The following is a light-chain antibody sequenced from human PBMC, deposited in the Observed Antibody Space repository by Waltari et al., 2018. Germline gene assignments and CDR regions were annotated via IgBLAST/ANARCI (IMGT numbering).Light chain of an antibody. J-gene: IGLJ2*01. CDR3: GSYTSSSTSVV. CDR2: DVT. CDR1: TSDVGAYNY. V-gene: IGLV2-14*01. Sequence: QSALTQPASVSGSPGQSITISCTGTTSDVGAYNYVSWYQQHPGKAPKLIIYDVTKRPSGVSNRLSGSKSGNTASLTISGLQAEDEADYYCGSYTSSSTSVVFGGGTKLTVL.